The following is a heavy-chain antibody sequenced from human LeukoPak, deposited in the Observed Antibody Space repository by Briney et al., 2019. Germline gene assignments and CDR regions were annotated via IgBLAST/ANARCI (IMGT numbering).Heavy chain of an antibody. CDR1: GYTFTSYD. J-gene: IGHJ4*02. Sequence: ASVKVSCKASGYTFTSYDINWVRQATGQGLEWMGWMNPNSGNTGYAQKFQGRVTITRNTSISTAYMELSSLRSEDTAVYYCATFDYGDYGFDYWGQGTLVTVSS. CDR3: ATFDYGDYGFDY. CDR2: MNPNSGNT. V-gene: IGHV1-8*03. D-gene: IGHD4-17*01.